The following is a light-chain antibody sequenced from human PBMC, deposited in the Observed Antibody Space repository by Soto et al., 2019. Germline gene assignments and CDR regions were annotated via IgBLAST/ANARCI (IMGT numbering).Light chain of an antibody. Sequence: EIVMTQSPATLSVSPGERATLSCRASQSVSSNLAWYQQKPGQAPRLLMYGASTRATGIPARFSGSGSGTDFTLTISSLQSEDFAVYYCQQYYNWPRTFGQGTKVEIK. J-gene: IGKJ1*01. V-gene: IGKV3-15*01. CDR3: QQYYNWPRT. CDR1: QSVSSN. CDR2: GAS.